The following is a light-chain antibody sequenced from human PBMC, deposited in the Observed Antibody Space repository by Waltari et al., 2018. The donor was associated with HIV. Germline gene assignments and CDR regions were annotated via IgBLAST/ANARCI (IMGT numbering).Light chain of an antibody. V-gene: IGLV1-40*01. Sequence: QSVLTQPPLVSGAPGPRVTISCTGSSSTIGAGYDVPWYQPPPGTARKLLIAGNSSRPAGDPDRCSGARCGPSPSLAITGRQAEDEPDYYRQSYDSSLSGSVFGGGTKLTVL. J-gene: IGLJ3*02. CDR3: QSYDSSLSGSV. CDR2: GNS. CDR1: SSTIGAGYD.